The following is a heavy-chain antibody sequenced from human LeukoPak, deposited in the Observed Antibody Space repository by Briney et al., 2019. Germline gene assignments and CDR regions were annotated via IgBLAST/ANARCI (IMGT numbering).Heavy chain of an antibody. CDR1: GFSLSTSGVG. Sequence: SGPTLVNPTQTLTLTCTFSGFSLSTSGVGVGWIRQPPGKGLEWIREINHSGSTNYNPSLKSRVTISVDTSKNQFSLKLSSVTAADTAVYYCARGCRLADYFDYWGQGTLVTVSS. CDR3: ARGCRLADYFDY. CDR2: INHSGST. V-gene: IGHV4-39*07. D-gene: IGHD2-15*01. J-gene: IGHJ4*02.